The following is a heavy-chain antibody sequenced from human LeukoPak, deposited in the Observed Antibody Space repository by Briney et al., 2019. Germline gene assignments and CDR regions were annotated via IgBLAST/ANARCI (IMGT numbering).Heavy chain of an antibody. CDR1: GYSISSGHY. V-gene: IGHV4-38-2*02. Sequence: TSSETLSLTCTVSGYSISSGHYWGWIRQPPGKGLEWIGSMYHSGSTYYNPPLKSRVTISEDTSKNQFSLKLSSVTAADTAVYYCARDLGSSWYSYYFDYWGQGTLVTVSS. D-gene: IGHD6-13*01. CDR2: MYHSGST. CDR3: ARDLGSSWYSYYFDY. J-gene: IGHJ4*02.